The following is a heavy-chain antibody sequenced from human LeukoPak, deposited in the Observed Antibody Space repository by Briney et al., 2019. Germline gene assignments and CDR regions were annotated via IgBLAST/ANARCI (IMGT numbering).Heavy chain of an antibody. J-gene: IGHJ3*02. V-gene: IGHV3-49*04. CDR3: TSDCSGGSCWGDAFDI. CDR2: IRSKAYGGTT. Sequence: QPGRSLRLSCIASGFTFGDYAMSWVRQAPGKGLEWVGFIRSKAYGGTTEYAASVKSRFSISRDDSKSIAYLQMNSLRTEDTAVFYCTSDCSGGSCWGDAFDIWGQGTMVTVSS. D-gene: IGHD2-15*01. CDR1: GFTFGDYA.